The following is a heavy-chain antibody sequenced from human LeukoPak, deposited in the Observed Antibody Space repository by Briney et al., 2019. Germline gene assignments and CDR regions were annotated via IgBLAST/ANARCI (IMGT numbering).Heavy chain of an antibody. CDR2: ICGCRGST. D-gene: IGHD6-19*01. CDR1: GFTFSSYA. V-gene: IGHV3-23*01. J-gene: IGHJ3*02. Sequence: GGSLRLSCAASGFTFSSYAMSWVRPAPGKGLEXXXXICGCRGSTYYADSVKGRFTISRDNSKNTLYLQMNSLRAEDTAVYYCAKHEWSSGWDAFVMWVQGTMVTVAS. CDR3: AKHEWSSGWDAFVM.